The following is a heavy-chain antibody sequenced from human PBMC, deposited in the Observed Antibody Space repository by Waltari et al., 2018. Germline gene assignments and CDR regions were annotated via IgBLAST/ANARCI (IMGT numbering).Heavy chain of an antibody. V-gene: IGHV7-4-1*02. J-gene: IGHJ3*02. Sequence: QVQLVQSGSELKKPGASVKVSCKASGYTFTSYAMNWVRQAHRQGLEWMGWINTNTGNPTYAQGFTGRFVFSLDTSVSTAYLQISSLKAEDTAVYYCASYHLSGIAARHAFDIWGQGTMVTVSS. D-gene: IGHD6-6*01. CDR2: INTNTGNP. CDR1: GYTFTSYA. CDR3: ASYHLSGIAARHAFDI.